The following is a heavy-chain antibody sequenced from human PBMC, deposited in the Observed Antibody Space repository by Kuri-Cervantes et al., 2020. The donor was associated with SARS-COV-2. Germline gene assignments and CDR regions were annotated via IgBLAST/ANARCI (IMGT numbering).Heavy chain of an antibody. Sequence: GGSLSLTCAASGFTFSSYWMSWVRQAPGKGLEWVANIKQDGSEKYYVDSVKGRFTISRDNAKNSLYLQMNSLRAEDTAVYYCASYSERAMDVWGKGTTVTVSS. CDR1: GFTFSSYW. V-gene: IGHV3-7*01. CDR3: ASYSERAMDV. D-gene: IGHD6-13*01. J-gene: IGHJ6*04. CDR2: IKQDGSEK.